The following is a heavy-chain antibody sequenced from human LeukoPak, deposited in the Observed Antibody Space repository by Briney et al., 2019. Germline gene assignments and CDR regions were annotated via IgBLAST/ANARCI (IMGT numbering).Heavy chain of an antibody. J-gene: IGHJ4*02. CDR1: GFTFSGSA. CDR3: ARVSGYSGTWYVDY. V-gene: IGHV3-73*01. D-gene: IGHD6-13*01. CDR2: IRSKANSYAT. Sequence: GGSLKLSCAASGFTFSGSAMHWVRQASGKGLEWVGRIRSKANSYATTYAASVKGRFTISRDDSKNTAYLQMNSLKTEDTAVYYCARVSGYSGTWYVDYWGQGTLVTVSS.